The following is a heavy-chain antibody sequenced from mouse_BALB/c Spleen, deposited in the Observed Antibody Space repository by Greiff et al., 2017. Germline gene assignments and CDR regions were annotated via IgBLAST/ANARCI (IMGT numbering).Heavy chain of an antibody. Sequence: DVKLQESGPGLVKPSQSLSLTCSVTGYSITSGYYWTWIRQFPGNKLEWMGYISYDGSNNYNPSLKNRISITRDTSKNQFFLKLNSVTTEDTATYYCAREEDGYDYFDYWGQGTTLTVSS. CDR1: GYSITSGYY. D-gene: IGHD2-2*01. CDR2: ISYDGSN. J-gene: IGHJ2*01. V-gene: IGHV3-6*02. CDR3: AREEDGYDYFDY.